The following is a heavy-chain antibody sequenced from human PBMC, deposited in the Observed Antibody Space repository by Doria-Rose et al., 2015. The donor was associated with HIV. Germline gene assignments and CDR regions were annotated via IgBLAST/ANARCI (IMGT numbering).Heavy chain of an antibody. CDR3: SRIKSSRWYHKYYFDF. CDR1: GVSLSSPGMG. V-gene: IGHV2-26*01. D-gene: IGHD6-13*01. CDR2: IFSDDER. Sequence: SGPVLVKPTETLTLTCTVSGVSLSSPGMGVSWIRQPPGKALEWLANIFSDDERSYKSSLKSRLTITRCTSKSQLVLTMTDMDPVDTATYYCSRIKSSRWYHKYYFDFWGRGTLVIVSS. J-gene: IGHJ4*02.